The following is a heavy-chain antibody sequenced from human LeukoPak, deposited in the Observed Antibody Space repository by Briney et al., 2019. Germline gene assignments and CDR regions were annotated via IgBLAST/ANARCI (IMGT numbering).Heavy chain of an antibody. J-gene: IGHJ6*03. V-gene: IGHV3-11*01. CDR3: ARVSTSSTSPDTYYYYMDV. CDR1: GFTFSDYY. D-gene: IGHD2-2*01. CDR2: ISSSGSTI. Sequence: GGSLRLSFAASGFTFSDYYMSWIRQAPGKGREGVSYISSSGSTIYYADSGKGRFTISRHNAKNSLYLQMNSLRAEDTAVYYCARVSTSSTSPDTYYYYMDVWGKGTTVTVSS.